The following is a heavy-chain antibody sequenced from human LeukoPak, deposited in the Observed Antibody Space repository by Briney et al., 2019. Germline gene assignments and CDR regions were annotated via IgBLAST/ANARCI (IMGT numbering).Heavy chain of an antibody. J-gene: IGHJ6*03. CDR2: VSSSSSYI. CDR3: ARTQLNSYYYYMDV. D-gene: IGHD2-2*01. V-gene: IGHV3-21*01. CDR1: GFTFGTYS. Sequence: PGGSLRLSCAASGFTFGTYSMNWVRQAPGEGLEWVSSVSSSSSYIYYADSLKGRFTISRDNAKNSLYLQMNSPRAEDTAVYYCARTQLNSYYYYMDVWGKGTTVTVSS.